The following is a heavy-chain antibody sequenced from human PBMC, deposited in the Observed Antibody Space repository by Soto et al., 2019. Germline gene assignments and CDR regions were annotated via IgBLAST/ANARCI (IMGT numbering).Heavy chain of an antibody. CDR3: ARDFSPASLAVAGL. CDR2: ISYDGSNK. Sequence: GGSLRLSCAASGFTFSSYGMHWVRQTPGKGLEWVAVISYDGSNKYYADSVKGRFTISRDNSKNTLYLQMNSPRAEDTAVYYCARDFSPASLAVAGLWGQGTLVTVSS. J-gene: IGHJ4*02. V-gene: IGHV3-30*03. D-gene: IGHD6-19*01. CDR1: GFTFSSYG.